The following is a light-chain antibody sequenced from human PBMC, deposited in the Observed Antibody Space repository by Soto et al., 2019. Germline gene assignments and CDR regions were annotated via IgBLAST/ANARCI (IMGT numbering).Light chain of an antibody. CDR3: QVWDSSSDHVV. CDR2: YER. CDR1: NIGRKS. J-gene: IGLJ2*01. V-gene: IGLV3-21*04. Sequence: SYELTQPPSVSVAPGKTARITCGGNNIGRKSVHWYQQKPGQAPVMVIYYERDRPSAIPERFSGSKSGNTATLTISRVEAGDEADYYCQVWDSSSDHVVFGGGTKLTVL.